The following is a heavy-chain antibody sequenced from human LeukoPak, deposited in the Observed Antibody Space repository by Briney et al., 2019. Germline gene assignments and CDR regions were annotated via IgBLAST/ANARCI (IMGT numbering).Heavy chain of an antibody. Sequence: SVKVSCKASGGTFSSYAINWVRQAPGQGLEWMGGIIPIFGTANYAQKFQGRVTITADESTSTAYMELSSLRSEDTALYYCAREHSSLSSFDYWGQGTLVTVSS. CDR2: IIPIFGTA. CDR3: AREHSSLSSFDY. CDR1: GGTFSSYA. J-gene: IGHJ4*02. V-gene: IGHV1-69*13. D-gene: IGHD6-6*01.